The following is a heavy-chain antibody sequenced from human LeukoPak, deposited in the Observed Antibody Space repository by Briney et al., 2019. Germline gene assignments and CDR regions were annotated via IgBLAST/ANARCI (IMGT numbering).Heavy chain of an antibody. CDR1: GYTFTGYY. V-gene: IGHV1-2*06. CDR3: ATPRGADWYFDL. J-gene: IGHJ2*01. CDR2: INPNSGGT. D-gene: IGHD3-10*01. Sequence: ASVKVSCKASGYTFTGYYMRWVRQAPGQGLEWMGRINPNSGGTNYAQKFQGRVTMTRDTSISTAYMELSRLRSDDTAVYYCATPRGADWYFDLWVRGTLVSVCS.